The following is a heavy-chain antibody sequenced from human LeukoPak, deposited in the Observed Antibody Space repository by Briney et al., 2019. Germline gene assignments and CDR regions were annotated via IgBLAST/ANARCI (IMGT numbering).Heavy chain of an antibody. CDR2: MYTSGSA. Sequence: SETLSLTCTVPGDSTSGYYWSWIRQPAGKGLEWIGRMYTSGSANYNPSLKSRVTMSLDTSKKLFSLQMSSVTAADTAIYYRATERSRGLALWGQGALVIVSS. CDR3: ATERSRGLAL. CDR1: GDSTSGYY. D-gene: IGHD2-2*01. J-gene: IGHJ5*02. V-gene: IGHV4-4*07.